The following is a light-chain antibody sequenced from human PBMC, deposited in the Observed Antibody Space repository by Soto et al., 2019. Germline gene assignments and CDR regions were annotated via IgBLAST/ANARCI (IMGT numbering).Light chain of an antibody. Sequence: QSALTQPASVSGSPGQSITISCTGTSSDVGGYNYVSWYQQHPGKAPKLMIYEVSNRSSGVSNRFSGSKSGNTASTTISGLQAQDEVDYYCSSYTSSSALYVFGTGSKVTVL. CDR3: SSYTSSSALYV. CDR1: SSDVGGYNY. J-gene: IGLJ1*01. V-gene: IGLV2-14*01. CDR2: EVS.